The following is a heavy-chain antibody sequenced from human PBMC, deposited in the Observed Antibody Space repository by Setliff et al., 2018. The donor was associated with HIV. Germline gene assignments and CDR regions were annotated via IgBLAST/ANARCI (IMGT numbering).Heavy chain of an antibody. V-gene: IGHV1-3*01. J-gene: IGHJ3*02. CDR1: GYTFTTYA. D-gene: IGHD5-12*01. CDR3: ARDGGYSVHQWFGDAFDI. CDR2: INAGDGNT. Sequence: ASVKVSCKASGYTFTTYAMHWVRQAPGQRLEWMGWINAGDGNTKYSQKFQGRVTITRDTSTSTVYMELSSLRSEDTAVYYCARDGGYSVHQWFGDAFDIWGQGTMVTVSS.